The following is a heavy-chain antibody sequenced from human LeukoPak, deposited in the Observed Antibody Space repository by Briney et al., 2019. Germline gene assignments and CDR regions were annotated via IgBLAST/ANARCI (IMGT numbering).Heavy chain of an antibody. CDR1: GYTFTSYY. D-gene: IGHD3-22*01. J-gene: IGHJ6*02. CDR2: INPSGGST. Sequence: ASVKVSCKASGYTFTSYYMHWVRQAPGQGLEWMGIINPSGGSTTYAQKFQGRVTMTRDTSTSTVYMELSSLRSEDTAVYYCARDTQYYYDSSGYSPLLGGYGMDFWGQGTTVTVSS. V-gene: IGHV1-46*01. CDR3: ARDTQYYYDSSGYSPLLGGYGMDF.